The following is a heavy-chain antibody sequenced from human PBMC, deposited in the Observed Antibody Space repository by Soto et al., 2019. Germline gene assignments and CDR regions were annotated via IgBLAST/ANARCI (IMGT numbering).Heavy chain of an antibody. CDR1: GFTFSGYA. CDR2: ISGSGANT. V-gene: IGHV3-23*01. Sequence: PGGSLRLSCAASGFTFSGYAMTWVRQAPGKGLEWVSSISGSGANTYYADSVKGRFTISRDNSKNTLSLQMTSLRTDDTAVYYCAKSTDFYYDGMDVWGQGTTVTVSS. CDR3: AKSTDFYYDGMDV. J-gene: IGHJ6*02.